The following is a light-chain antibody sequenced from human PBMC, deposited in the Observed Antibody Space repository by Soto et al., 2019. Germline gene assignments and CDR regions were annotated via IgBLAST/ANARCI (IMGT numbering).Light chain of an antibody. CDR1: RSNIGTNT. V-gene: IGLV1-44*01. Sequence: QSVLTQAPSASGAPGQRVTMSCSGSRSNIGTNTVNWYQQRPGTPPKFLIYDNYRWPSGVPDRFSGSQSGTSASLAINGLQSEDEAYYYCSAWDDSLNRPVFGGGTKLTVL. CDR2: DNY. J-gene: IGLJ2*01. CDR3: SAWDDSLNRPV.